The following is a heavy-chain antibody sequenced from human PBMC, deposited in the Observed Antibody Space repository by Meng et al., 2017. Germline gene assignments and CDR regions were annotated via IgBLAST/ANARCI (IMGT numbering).Heavy chain of an antibody. J-gene: IGHJ4*02. CDR1: GGSISSGGYY. CDR2: IYYSGST. CDR3: AAGDYGKLDY. Sequence: QVQLQASGPGLGTPSQTLSLICTVSGGSISSGGYYWSWIRQHPGKGLEWIGYIYYSGSTYYNPSLKSRVTISVDTSKTQFSLKLSSVTAADTAVYYCAAGDYGKLDYWGQGTLVTVSS. V-gene: IGHV4-31*03. D-gene: IGHD4-17*01.